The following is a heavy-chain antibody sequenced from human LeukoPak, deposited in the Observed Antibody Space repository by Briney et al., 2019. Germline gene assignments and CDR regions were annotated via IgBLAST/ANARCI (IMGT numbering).Heavy chain of an antibody. CDR2: IDTNAGAT. CDR3: ASEAFCAGGSCNVQRVAS. CDR1: GYTFTAYY. D-gene: IGHD2-8*02. Sequence: ASVKVSCKASGYTFTAYYIHWVRQAPGQGLEWMGWIDTNAGATKYAQKFQGRVTITRDTSTGTAYMELSSLISGDTALYYCASEAFCAGGSCNVQRVASWGPGTLVTVSS. V-gene: IGHV1-2*02. J-gene: IGHJ4*02.